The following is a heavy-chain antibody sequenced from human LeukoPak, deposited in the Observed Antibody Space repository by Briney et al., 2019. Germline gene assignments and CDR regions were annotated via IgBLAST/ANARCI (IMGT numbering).Heavy chain of an antibody. Sequence: GGSLRLSCAASGFTFSGHWMYWLRQAPGKGLAWVSRINGDGSSTNYAGSRKGRFTFSRDNARDIVYLQMNSLREDDTAGYYCARDLNWGQVDYCGQGTLVTVSS. V-gene: IGHV3-74*01. D-gene: IGHD7-27*01. CDR2: INGDGSST. CDR1: GFTFSGHW. J-gene: IGHJ4*02. CDR3: ARDLNWGQVDY.